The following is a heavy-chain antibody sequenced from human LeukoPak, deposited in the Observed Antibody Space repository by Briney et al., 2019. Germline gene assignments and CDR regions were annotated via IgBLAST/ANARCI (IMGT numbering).Heavy chain of an antibody. CDR2: IYYSGST. V-gene: IGHV4-59*01. Sequence: SETLSLTCTVSGGSISSYYLSWIRQPPGKGLEWIGYIYYSGSTNYNPSLKSRVTISVDTSKNQFSLKLSSVTAADTAVYYCARDPDYWGQGTLVTVSS. J-gene: IGHJ4*02. CDR3: ARDPDY. CDR1: GGSISSYY.